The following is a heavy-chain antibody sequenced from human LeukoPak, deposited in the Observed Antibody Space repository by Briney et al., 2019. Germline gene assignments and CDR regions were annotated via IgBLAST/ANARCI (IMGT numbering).Heavy chain of an antibody. V-gene: IGHV3-53*03. Sequence: GGSLRLSCAASGFTVSSNYMSWVRQAPGKGLEWVSVTYSGGSTYYADSVKGRFTNSRDNAKNSLYLQMNSLRAEDTAVYYCARVPYYYDSSGSLLFDYWGQGTLVTVSS. CDR1: GFTVSSNY. J-gene: IGHJ4*02. D-gene: IGHD3-22*01. CDR3: ARVPYYYDSSGSLLFDY. CDR2: TYSGGST.